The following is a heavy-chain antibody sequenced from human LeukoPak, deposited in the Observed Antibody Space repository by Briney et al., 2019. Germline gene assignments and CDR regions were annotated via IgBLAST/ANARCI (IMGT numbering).Heavy chain of an antibody. J-gene: IGHJ4*02. V-gene: IGHV3-30*02. D-gene: IGHD3-22*01. Sequence: GGSLRLSCAASAFIFSHYGMHWVRQAPGKGLEWVAFIRYDGGHKYYADSVKGRFTISRDNSKNTLNLQMNSLRAEDTAVYYCAKTKEEYHSSGLSIDYWGQGTLVTVSS. CDR3: AKTKEEYHSSGLSIDY. CDR2: IRYDGGHK. CDR1: AFIFSHYG.